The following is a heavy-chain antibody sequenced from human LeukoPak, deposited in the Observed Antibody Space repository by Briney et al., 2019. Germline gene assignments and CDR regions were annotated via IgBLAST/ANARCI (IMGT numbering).Heavy chain of an antibody. CDR2: ISWNSGSI. D-gene: IGHD6-19*01. CDR1: GFTFDDYA. V-gene: IGHV3-9*01. Sequence: GGSLRLSCAASGFTFDDYAMHWVRQAPGEGLEWVSGISWNSGSIGYADSVKGRFTISRDNAKNSLYLQMNSLRAEDTALYYCAKDTVLRYSSGWYGFDYWGQGTLVTVSS. CDR3: AKDTVLRYSSGWYGFDY. J-gene: IGHJ4*02.